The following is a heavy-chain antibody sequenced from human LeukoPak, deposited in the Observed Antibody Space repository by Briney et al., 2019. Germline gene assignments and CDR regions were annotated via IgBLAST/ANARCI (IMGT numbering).Heavy chain of an antibody. CDR3: AKDFGEWELPPTGYYFDY. D-gene: IGHD1-26*01. Sequence: GGSLRLSCAASGFTFSSYAMSWVRQAPGKGLEWVSAISGSGGSTYYADSVKGRFAISRDNSKNTLYLQMNSLRAEDTAVYYCAKDFGEWELPPTGYYFDYWGQGTLVTVSS. CDR2: ISGSGGST. J-gene: IGHJ4*02. CDR1: GFTFSSYA. V-gene: IGHV3-23*01.